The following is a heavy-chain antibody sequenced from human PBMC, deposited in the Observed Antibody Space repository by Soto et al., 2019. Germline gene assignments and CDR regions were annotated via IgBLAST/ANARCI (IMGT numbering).Heavy chain of an antibody. Sequence: EVQLVESGGGLVQAGESLRLSCAASGFTFITSWMTWVRQAPGKGLEWVANIKQDGSENYYVDSVKGRFTISRDNAKNSLYLQMNSLKTEDTAVYYCARGGGGSDYWGQGTLVTVSS. J-gene: IGHJ4*02. CDR2: IKQDGSEN. V-gene: IGHV3-7*04. CDR3: ARGGGGSDY. D-gene: IGHD3-10*01. CDR1: GFTFITSW.